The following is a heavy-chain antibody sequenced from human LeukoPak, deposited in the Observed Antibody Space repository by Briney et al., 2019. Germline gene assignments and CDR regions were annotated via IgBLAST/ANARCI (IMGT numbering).Heavy chain of an antibody. CDR1: GGSISSTGYY. CDR3: ARDCEFCDLLFYMNV. V-gene: IGHV4-61*09. J-gene: IGHJ6*03. CDR2: IDNSGST. Sequence: PSQTLSLTCTVSGGSISSTGYYWTWIRQPAGKVLEWIGHIDNSGSTNCNPSLKSRVTISVDTSKNQFSLNLTSVTAADTAVYYCARDCEFCDLLFYMNVWGKGTTVTVSS. D-gene: IGHD3-16*01.